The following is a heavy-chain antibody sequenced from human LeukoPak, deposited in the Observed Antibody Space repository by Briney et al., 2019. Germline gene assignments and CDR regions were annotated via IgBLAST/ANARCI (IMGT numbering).Heavy chain of an antibody. CDR1: GYTFTTYD. J-gene: IGHJ4*02. Sequence: ASVKVSCKSSGYTFTTYDITWVRQAPGQGLEWMGWNSTDNGDTNYAQKLQGRVTMTTDTSTSTAYMELRSLRSDDTAVFYCAREIEYSSSSLGYWGQGTLVTVSS. V-gene: IGHV1-18*01. D-gene: IGHD6-6*01. CDR2: NSTDNGDT. CDR3: AREIEYSSSSLGY.